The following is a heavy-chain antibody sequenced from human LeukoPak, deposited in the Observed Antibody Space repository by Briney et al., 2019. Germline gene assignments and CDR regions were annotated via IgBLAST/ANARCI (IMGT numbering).Heavy chain of an antibody. D-gene: IGHD2-2*01. CDR1: GYTFTSYG. CDR3: ARVTQIRYCSSTSCSDY. J-gene: IGHJ4*02. CDR2: ISAYNGNT. V-gene: IGHV1-18*01. Sequence: ASVKVSCKASGYTFTSYGISWVRQAPGQGLEWMGWISAYNGNTNYAQKLQGRVTMTTDTSTSTAYMELRSLRSDDTAVYYCARVTQIRYCSSTSCSDYWGQGTLVTVSS.